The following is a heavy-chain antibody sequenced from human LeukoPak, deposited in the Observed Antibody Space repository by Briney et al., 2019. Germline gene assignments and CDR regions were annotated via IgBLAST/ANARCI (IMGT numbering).Heavy chain of an antibody. D-gene: IGHD2-15*01. CDR3: ASLSCSGGSCFDH. CDR1: GGTFSSYA. CDR2: IIPIFGTA. Sequence: SVKVSCKASGGTFSSYAISWVRQAPGQGLEWMGGIIPIFGTANYAQKFQGRVTITADESTSTAYMELSSLRSEDTAVYYCASLSCSGGSCFDHWGQGTLVTVSS. V-gene: IGHV1-69*13. J-gene: IGHJ4*02.